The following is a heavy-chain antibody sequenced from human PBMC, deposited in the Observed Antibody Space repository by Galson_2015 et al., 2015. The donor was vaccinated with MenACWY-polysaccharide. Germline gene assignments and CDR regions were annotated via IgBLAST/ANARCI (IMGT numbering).Heavy chain of an antibody. Sequence: SLRLSCAASVFTFTSYAMGWVRQAPGKGLEWVSAIRSSGTNTYYADSVKGRFTISRDNSKNTLYLQMNSLRAEDTAVYYCAKDSTDFWSVAGRFDHWGQGTLVTVSS. CDR1: VFTFTSYA. D-gene: IGHD3-3*01. V-gene: IGHV3-23*01. J-gene: IGHJ5*02. CDR3: AKDSTDFWSVAGRFDH. CDR2: IRSSGTNT.